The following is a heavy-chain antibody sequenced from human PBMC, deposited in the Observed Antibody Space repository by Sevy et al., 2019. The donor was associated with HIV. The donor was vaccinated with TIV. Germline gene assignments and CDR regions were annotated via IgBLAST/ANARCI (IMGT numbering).Heavy chain of an antibody. J-gene: IGHJ6*02. Sequence: GGSLRLSCAASGFTFSSYGMLWVRQAPGKGLEWVAVISYDGSNKYYADSVKGRFTISRDNSKNTLYLQMNSLRAEDTAVYYCAKGSPPSSPNYYYYGMDVWGQGTTVTVSS. CDR2: ISYDGSNK. V-gene: IGHV3-30*18. CDR3: AKGSPPSSPNYYYYGMDV. CDR1: GFTFSSYG. D-gene: IGHD6-6*01.